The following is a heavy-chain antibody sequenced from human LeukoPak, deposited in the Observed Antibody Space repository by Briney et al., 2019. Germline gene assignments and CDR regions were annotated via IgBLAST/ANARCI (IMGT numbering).Heavy chain of an antibody. J-gene: IGHJ6*02. CDR3: ARRGDIVVVVAANYGMDV. CDR2: INPNSGST. Sequence: ASVKVSCKASGYTFTGYYMHWARQAPGQGLDWMGWINPNSGSTNYAQKFQGRVTMTRDTSISTAYMALSRLRSDDTAVYYCARRGDIVVVVAANYGMDVWGQGTTVTVSS. D-gene: IGHD2-15*01. CDR1: GYTFTGYY. V-gene: IGHV1-2*02.